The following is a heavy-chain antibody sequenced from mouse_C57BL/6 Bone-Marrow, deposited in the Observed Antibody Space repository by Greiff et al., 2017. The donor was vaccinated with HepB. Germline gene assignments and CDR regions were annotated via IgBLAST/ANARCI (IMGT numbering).Heavy chain of an antibody. J-gene: IGHJ3*01. V-gene: IGHV14-4*01. CDR3: TTTFWGFAY. Sequence: EVQLQQSGAELVRPGASVKLSCTASGFNIKDDYMHWVKQRPEQGLEWIGWIDPENGDTEYASKFQGKATIPADTSSNTAYLQLSSLTSEDTAVYYCTTTFWGFAYRGQETLVTVSA. CDR2: IDPENGDT. CDR1: GFNIKDDY.